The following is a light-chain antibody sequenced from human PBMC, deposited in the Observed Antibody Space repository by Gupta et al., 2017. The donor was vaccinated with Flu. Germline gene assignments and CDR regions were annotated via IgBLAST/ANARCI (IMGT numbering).Light chain of an antibody. CDR2: KAS. V-gene: IGKV1-5*03. CDR3: QKYNSHT. CDR1: QSSSSW. J-gene: IGKJ1*01. Sequence: QSPSTLSASVGDRVTSTCRASQSSSSWLAWYQQKPGKAPKLLIYKASSLESGVPSRFSGSGSGTEFTLTIDRLQPDDFATYYCQKYNSHTFGQGTKVEVK.